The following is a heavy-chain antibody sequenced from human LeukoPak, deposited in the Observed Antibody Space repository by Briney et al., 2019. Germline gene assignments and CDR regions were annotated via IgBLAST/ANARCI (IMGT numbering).Heavy chain of an antibody. CDR2: VYTSGST. J-gene: IGHJ6*02. V-gene: IGHV4-4*07. Sequence: SETLSLTCTVSGGSISSYYWSWIRQPAGKGLEWIGRVYTSGSTNYNPSLKSRVTMSVDTSKNQFSLKLSSVTAADTAVYYCARDRDFWSGSYYYGMDVWGQGTTVTVSS. CDR3: ARDRDFWSGSYYYGMDV. D-gene: IGHD3-3*01. CDR1: GGSISSYY.